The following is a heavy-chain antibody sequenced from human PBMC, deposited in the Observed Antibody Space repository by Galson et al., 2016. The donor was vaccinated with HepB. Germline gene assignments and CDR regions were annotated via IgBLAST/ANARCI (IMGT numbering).Heavy chain of an antibody. V-gene: IGHV4-34*01. J-gene: IGHJ6*02. CDR3: ARPRSGPVGGNYYMDV. CDR2: IYHSGGT. Sequence: ETLSLTCAVYGGSFGAYNLSWIRQPPGKGLEWIGEIYHSGGTSYNPSLKSRVTILVDTSKTQFSLSLSSVTAAGTAVYYCARPRSGPVGGNYYMDVWGQGTTVTVSS. D-gene: IGHD6-19*01. CDR1: GGSFGAYN.